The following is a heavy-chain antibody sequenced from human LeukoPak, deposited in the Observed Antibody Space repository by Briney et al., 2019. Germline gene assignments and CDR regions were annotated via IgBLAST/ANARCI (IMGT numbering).Heavy chain of an antibody. CDR2: IYYSGST. CDR3: ARYYYGSGSLED. Sequence: PSETLSLTCTVSGGSISSSSYYWGWIRQPPGKGLEWIGSIYYSGSTYYNPSLKSRVTISVDTSKNQFSLKLSSVTAADTAVYYCARYYYGSGSLEDWGQGTLVTVSS. J-gene: IGHJ4*02. D-gene: IGHD3-10*01. V-gene: IGHV4-39*07. CDR1: GGSISSSSYY.